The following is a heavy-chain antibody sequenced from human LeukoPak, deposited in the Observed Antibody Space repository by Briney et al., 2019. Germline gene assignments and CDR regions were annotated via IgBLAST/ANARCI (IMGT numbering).Heavy chain of an antibody. Sequence: GGSLRLSCTASGFTFGDYAMTWVRQAPGKGLEWVGFIRSNSYGGTADYAASVKGRFTISRDDSKSIAYLQMNSLKTEGTAVYFCARASVVGITGLPDYWGQGTLVTVSS. J-gene: IGHJ4*02. CDR2: IRSNSYGGTA. D-gene: IGHD1-26*01. V-gene: IGHV3-49*04. CDR1: GFTFGDYA. CDR3: ARASVVGITGLPDY.